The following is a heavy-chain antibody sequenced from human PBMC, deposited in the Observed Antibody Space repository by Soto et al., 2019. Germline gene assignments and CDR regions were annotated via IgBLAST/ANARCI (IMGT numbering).Heavy chain of an antibody. V-gene: IGHV4-31*02. CDR2: ILDSGSS. D-gene: IGHD4-4*01. CDR3: ARGNRNLSNLPLFDY. CDR1: GDSVTSGGFF. J-gene: IGHJ4*02. Sequence: QVQLQESGPGLVKPSQTLSLTCTVSGDSVTSGGFFWIWVRQHTGKVLEWIGHILDSGSSYPGPSLKSRLTLSLDTSKNQFSLTLTSVLAADTAVYYWARGNRNLSNLPLFDYWGQGILVTVSS.